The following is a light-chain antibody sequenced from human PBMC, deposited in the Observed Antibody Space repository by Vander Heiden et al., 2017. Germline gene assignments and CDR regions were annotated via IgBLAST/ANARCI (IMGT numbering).Light chain of an antibody. CDR3: QQYDNWAGT. CDR1: QSVSIN. CDR2: GAS. J-gene: IGKJ1*01. V-gene: IGKV3-15*01. Sequence: IGMAQSPATLSVSPGERADLVGRASQSVSINLAWYQQKPGRGTRRLIYGASTRATGIPARIRGSGSGTELTLNISSLQSEDCAVYYCQQYDNWAGTFGQGTKVEIK.